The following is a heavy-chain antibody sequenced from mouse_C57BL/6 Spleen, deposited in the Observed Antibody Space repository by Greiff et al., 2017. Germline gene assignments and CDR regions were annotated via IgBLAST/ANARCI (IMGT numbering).Heavy chain of an antibody. V-gene: IGHV1-53*01. Sequence: QVQLQQPGTELVKPGAPVKLSCKASGYTFTSYWMHWVKQRPGQGLEWIGNINPSNGGTNYNEKFKSKATLTVDKSSSTAYMQLSSLTSEYSAVYSCARGWLAHYFDYWGQGTTHTVSS. CDR3: ARGWLAHYFDY. CDR1: GYTFTSYW. D-gene: IGHD6-1*01. J-gene: IGHJ2*01. CDR2: INPSNGGT.